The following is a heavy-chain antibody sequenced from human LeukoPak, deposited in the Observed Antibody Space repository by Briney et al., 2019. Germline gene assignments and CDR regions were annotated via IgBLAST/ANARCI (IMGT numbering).Heavy chain of an antibody. J-gene: IGHJ4*02. CDR1: GFTFSSYA. D-gene: IGHD6-19*01. V-gene: IGHV3-23*01. Sequence: GGSLRLSCAASGFTFSSYAMTWVRQAPGRGLEWVSTVSGSGGTTHYADSVKGWFTISRDNSKNTLYLQMSTLTAEDTAVYYCARGYSTGWYYFDSWGQGTLVTVSS. CDR2: VSGSGGTT. CDR3: ARGYSTGWYYFDS.